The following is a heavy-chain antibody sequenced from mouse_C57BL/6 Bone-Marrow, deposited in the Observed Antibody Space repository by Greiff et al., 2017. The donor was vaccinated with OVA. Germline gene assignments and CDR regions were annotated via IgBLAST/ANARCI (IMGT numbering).Heavy chain of an antibody. J-gene: IGHJ1*03. CDR3: ARIAPLCYWYFDV. Sequence: QVTLKVSGPGILPPSQTLSLTCSFSGFSLSTFGMGVGWLRQPSGKGLEWLAHIWWDDDKYYNPALKSRLTISKDASKNQVCLKSANVDTAVTSTYDCARIAPLCYWYFDVWGTGTTVTVSS. CDR2: IWWDDDK. CDR1: GFSLSTFGMG. V-gene: IGHV8-8*01.